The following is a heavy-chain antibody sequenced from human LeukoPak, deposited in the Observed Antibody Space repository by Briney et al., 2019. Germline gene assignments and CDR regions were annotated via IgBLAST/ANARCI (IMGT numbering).Heavy chain of an antibody. CDR3: AKLSSGWSYFDY. CDR1: GFTFSSYG. J-gene: IGHJ4*02. D-gene: IGHD6-19*01. V-gene: IGHV3-30*18. Sequence: GGSLRLSCAASGFTFSSYGMHWVRQAPGKGLEWVAVISYDGSNKYYADSVKGRFTISRDNSKDTLYLQMNSLRAEDTVVYYCAKLSSGWSYFDYWGQGTLVTVSS. CDR2: ISYDGSNK.